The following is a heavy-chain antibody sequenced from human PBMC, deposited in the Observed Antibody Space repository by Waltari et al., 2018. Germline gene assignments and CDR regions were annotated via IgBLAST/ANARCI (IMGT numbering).Heavy chain of an antibody. CDR2: IWYDGRNK. J-gene: IGHJ4*02. Sequence: QVQLVESGGGVVQPGRSLRLSCAASGFTFSSYGMHWVRQAPGKGLEWVAVIWYDGRNKYYADSVKGRFTISRDNSKNTLYLQMNSLRAEDTAVYYCARLYYFDYWGQGTLVTVSS. V-gene: IGHV3-33*01. CDR3: ARLYYFDY. CDR1: GFTFSSYG.